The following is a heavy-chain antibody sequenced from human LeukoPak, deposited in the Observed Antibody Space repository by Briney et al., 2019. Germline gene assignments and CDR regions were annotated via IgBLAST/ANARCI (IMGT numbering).Heavy chain of an antibody. Sequence: SVKVSCKAPGGSFCRYAISWVRQAPGQGLEWMGGIVPILGTANYAQKFQGRVTITADDSTGTAYMELTSLRSADTAVYYCARSQGYSYGSSYWGQGTLVTVSS. D-gene: IGHD5-18*01. CDR1: GGSFCRYA. V-gene: IGHV1-69*13. CDR2: IVPILGTA. CDR3: ARSQGYSYGSSY. J-gene: IGHJ4*02.